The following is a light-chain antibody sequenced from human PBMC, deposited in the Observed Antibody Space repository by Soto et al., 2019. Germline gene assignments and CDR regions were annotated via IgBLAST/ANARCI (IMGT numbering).Light chain of an antibody. CDR1: SSDVGGYNY. CDR3: CSYAGSYTWV. Sequence: QSALTQPRSVSGSPGQSVTISCTGTSSDVGGYNYVSWYQQHPGKAPKLMIYDVSKRPSGVPDRFSGSKSGNTASLTISGLLAEDEAAYYCCSYAGSYTWVFGGGTKLTVL. J-gene: IGLJ3*02. V-gene: IGLV2-11*01. CDR2: DVS.